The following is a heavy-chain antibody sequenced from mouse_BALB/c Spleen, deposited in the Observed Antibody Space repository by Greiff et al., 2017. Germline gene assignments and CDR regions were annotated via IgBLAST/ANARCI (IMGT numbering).Heavy chain of an antibody. CDR1: GYTFTSYW. Sequence: QVQLKESGAELAKPGASVKMSCKASGYTFTSYWMHWVKQRPGQGLEWIGYINPSTGYTEYNQKFKDKATLTADKSSSTAYMQLSSLTSEDSAVYYCARGGTGLFDYWGQGTTLTVSS. CDR3: ARGGTGLFDY. J-gene: IGHJ2*01. D-gene: IGHD4-1*01. CDR2: INPSTGYT. V-gene: IGHV1-7*01.